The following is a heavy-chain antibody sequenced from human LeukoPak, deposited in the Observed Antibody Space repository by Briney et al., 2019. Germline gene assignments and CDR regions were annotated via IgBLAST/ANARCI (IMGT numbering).Heavy chain of an antibody. D-gene: IGHD5-18*01. CDR2: ISGSGGST. CDR3: AKFGNGIQLIYYFDY. J-gene: IGHJ4*02. CDR1: GFTFSSYA. V-gene: IGHV3-23*01. Sequence: GGSLRLSCAASGFTFSSYAMSWVRQAPGKGLEWVSAISGSGGSTYHANSVKGRFTISRDNSKNTLSLQMNSLRAEDTAVYYCAKFGNGIQLIYYFDYWGQGTLVTVSS.